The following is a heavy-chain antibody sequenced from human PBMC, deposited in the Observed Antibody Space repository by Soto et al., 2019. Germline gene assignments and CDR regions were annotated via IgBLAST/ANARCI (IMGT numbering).Heavy chain of an antibody. D-gene: IGHD1-1*01. CDR2: IDWDDDK. CDR1: GFSLTTSGVG. CDR3: ARTFYNSMTYYYGMDV. J-gene: IGHJ6*02. V-gene: IGHV2-70*11. Sequence: SGPTLVNPTQTLTLTCTFSGFSLTTSGVGVGWIRQPPGKALEWLARIDWDDDKYYSTSLKTRLTISKDTSKNQVVLTMTNMDPVDTATYYCARTFYNSMTYYYGMDVWGQGTTVTVSS.